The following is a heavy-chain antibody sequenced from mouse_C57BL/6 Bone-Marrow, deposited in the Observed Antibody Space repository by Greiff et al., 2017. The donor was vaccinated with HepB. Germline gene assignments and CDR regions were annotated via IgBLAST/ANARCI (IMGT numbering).Heavy chain of an antibody. D-gene: IGHD4-1*01. CDR2: ISNLAYSI. V-gene: IGHV5-15*01. CDR3: ARHLGYYAMDY. J-gene: IGHJ4*01. Sequence: EVMLVESGGGLVQPGGSLKLSCAASGFTFSDYGMAWVRQAPRKGPEWVAFISNLAYSIYYADTVTGRFTFSRENAKNTLYLEMSSLRSEDTAMYYCARHLGYYAMDYWGQGTSGTVSS. CDR1: GFTFSDYG.